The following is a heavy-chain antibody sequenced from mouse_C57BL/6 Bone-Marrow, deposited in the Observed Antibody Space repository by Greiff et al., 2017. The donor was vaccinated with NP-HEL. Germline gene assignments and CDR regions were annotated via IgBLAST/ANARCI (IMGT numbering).Heavy chain of an antibody. Sequence: VQLQQPGAELVMPGASVKLSCKASGYTFTSYWMHWVKQRPGQGLEWIGEIDPSDSYTNYNQKFKGKSTLTVDKSSSTAYMQLRSLTSEDSAVYYCARNDYDASCAMDYWGQGTSVTVSS. D-gene: IGHD2-4*01. J-gene: IGHJ4*01. CDR1: GYTFTSYW. CDR3: ARNDYDASCAMDY. V-gene: IGHV1-69*01. CDR2: IDPSDSYT.